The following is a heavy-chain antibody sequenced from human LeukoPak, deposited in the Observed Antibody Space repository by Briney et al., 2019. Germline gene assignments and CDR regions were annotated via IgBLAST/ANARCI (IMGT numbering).Heavy chain of an antibody. Sequence: SETPSLTCTVSGGSISSYYWSWIRQPPGKGLEWIGCIYYSGSTNYNPSLKSRVTISVDTSKNQFSLKLSSVTAADTAVYYCARTDILTGYYEPGYFDYWGQGTLVTVSS. CDR2: IYYSGST. CDR3: ARTDILTGYYEPGYFDY. V-gene: IGHV4-59*01. CDR1: GGSISSYY. J-gene: IGHJ4*02. D-gene: IGHD3-9*01.